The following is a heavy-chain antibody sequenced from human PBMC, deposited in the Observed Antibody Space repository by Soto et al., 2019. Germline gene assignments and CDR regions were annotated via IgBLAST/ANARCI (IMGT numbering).Heavy chain of an antibody. D-gene: IGHD6-25*01. CDR2: IYYTGAT. CDR3: ARVFSSGSGWMYYFDF. J-gene: IGHJ4*02. V-gene: IGHV4-4*02. CDR1: SGSISTGNW. Sequence: QVELQESGPRLVKSSGTLSLTCEVSSGSISTGNWWSWVRQPPGKGLEWIGEIYYTGATNYNPSLKSRVTMTIDKSKDQFSLILTSATAADTAVYYCARVFSSGSGWMYYFDFWGQVNLVSVSS.